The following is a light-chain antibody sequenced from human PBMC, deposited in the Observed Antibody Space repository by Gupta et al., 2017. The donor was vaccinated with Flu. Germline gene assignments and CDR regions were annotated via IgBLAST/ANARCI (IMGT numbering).Light chain of an antibody. CDR3: KQGNRMPLT. J-gene: IGKJ4*01. V-gene: IGKV2-30*01. CDR2: RVS. CDR1: HCREDGNDNMY. Sequence: TVAQPTIICNSTSHCREDGNDNMYLHWFQQKPGQSPRLLIHRVSSRECGVPDRFSGRGSGTDFTLKIIIVQAEDVGVYYCKQGNRMPLTFGRGTKVEIK.